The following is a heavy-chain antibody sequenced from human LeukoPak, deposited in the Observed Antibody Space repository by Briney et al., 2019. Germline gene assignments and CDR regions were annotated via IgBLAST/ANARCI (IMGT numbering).Heavy chain of an antibody. J-gene: IGHJ4*02. CDR3: ARVPPYGDDYTPWEYYFDY. CDR1: GGSISSSSYY. Sequence: SETLSLTCTVSGGSISSSSYYWGWIRQPPGKGLEWIGSIYYSGSTYYNPSLKSRVTISVDTSKNQFSLKLSSVTAADTAVYYCARVPPYGDDYTPWEYYFDYWGQGTLVTVSS. D-gene: IGHD4-17*01. CDR2: IYYSGST. V-gene: IGHV4-39*07.